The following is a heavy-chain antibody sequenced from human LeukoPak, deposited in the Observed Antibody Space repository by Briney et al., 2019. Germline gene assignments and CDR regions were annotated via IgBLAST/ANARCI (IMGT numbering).Heavy chain of an antibody. D-gene: IGHD2-2*01. CDR2: IKHDGSEK. CDR3: AKARGGIVVPAYFEY. CDR1: GFTFSSYW. J-gene: IGHJ4*02. Sequence: GGSLRLSCAASGFTFSSYWMTWGRQAPGKGLEWVANIKHDGSEKYYVDSVKGRFTISRDNAKNFLYLQMNSLRAEDMALYYCAKARGGIVVPAYFEYWGQGTLVTVSS. V-gene: IGHV3-7*03.